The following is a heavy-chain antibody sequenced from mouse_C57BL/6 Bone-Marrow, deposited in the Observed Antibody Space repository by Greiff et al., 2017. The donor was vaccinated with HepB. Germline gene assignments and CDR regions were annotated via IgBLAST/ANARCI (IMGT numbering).Heavy chain of an antibody. V-gene: IGHV5-12*01. J-gene: IGHJ3*01. CDR2: ISNGGGST. Sequence: EVKLMESGGGLVQPGGSLKLSCAASGFTFSDYYMYWVRQTPEKRLEWVAYISNGGGSTYYPDTVKGRFTISRDNAKNTLYLQMSRLKSEDTAMYYCARQGPEAWFAYWGQGTLVTVSA. D-gene: IGHD3-3*01. CDR1: GFTFSDYY. CDR3: ARQGPEAWFAY.